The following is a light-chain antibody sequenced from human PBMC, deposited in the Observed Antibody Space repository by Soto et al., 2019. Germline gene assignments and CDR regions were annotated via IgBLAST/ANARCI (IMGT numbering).Light chain of an antibody. CDR1: QSISSY. CDR3: QQSYITPLT. V-gene: IGKV1-39*01. Sequence: EIEVTQCPSSVYASVGDRVTITCLASQSISSYLNWYQQKPGKAPKLLIYAASSLQSGVPSRFSGSGSGTDFTLTISSLQPEDFATYYCQQSYITPLTFGGRAVVDIK. CDR2: AAS. J-gene: IGKJ4*01.